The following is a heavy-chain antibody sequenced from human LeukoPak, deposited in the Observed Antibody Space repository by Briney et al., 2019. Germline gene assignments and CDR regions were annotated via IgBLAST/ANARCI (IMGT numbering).Heavy chain of an antibody. CDR3: ARSLTYGDHPPFDF. CDR2: INTNTGNP. CDR1: GYTFTSYA. D-gene: IGHD4-17*01. V-gene: IGHV7-4-1*02. Sequence: ASVKVSCKASGYTFTSYAMNWVRQAPGQGLEWMGWINTNTGNPTYAQGFTGRFVFSLDTSVNTAYLQINRLETEDTALYFCARSLTYGDHPPFDFWGQGTLVTVSS. J-gene: IGHJ4*02.